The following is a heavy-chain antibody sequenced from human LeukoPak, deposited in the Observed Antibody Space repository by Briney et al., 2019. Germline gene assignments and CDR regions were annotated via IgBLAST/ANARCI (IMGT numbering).Heavy chain of an antibody. D-gene: IGHD1-26*01. V-gene: IGHV1-24*01. Sequence: ASVKVSCKVSGYTLTELSMHWVRQAPGKGLEWMGGFDPEDGETIYAQKFQGRVTITRDTSASTAYMEVSSLRSEDTAVYYCARVRWELPELDYWGQGTLVTVSS. CDR3: ARVRWELPELDY. J-gene: IGHJ4*02. CDR1: GYTLTELS. CDR2: FDPEDGET.